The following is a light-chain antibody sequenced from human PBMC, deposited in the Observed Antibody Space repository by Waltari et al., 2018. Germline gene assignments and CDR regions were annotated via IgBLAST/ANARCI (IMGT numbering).Light chain of an antibody. CDR3: QQYLRVPLT. CDR2: WAY. Sequence: DIVMTQSPESLTMSLGERATINCKSSQSLLDRTNNKNNLAWYQKKPGEPPRLLIYWAYARESVISDRFSCIWSGTDFTLTVSNLQAEYVGVYFCQQYLRVPLTFG. J-gene: IGKJ3*01. CDR1: QSLLDRTNNKNN. V-gene: IGKV4-1*01.